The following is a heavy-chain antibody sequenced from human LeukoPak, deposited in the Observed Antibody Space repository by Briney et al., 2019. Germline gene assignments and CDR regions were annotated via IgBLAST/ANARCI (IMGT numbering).Heavy chain of an antibody. CDR1: GFTVSSTY. D-gene: IGHD6-13*01. V-gene: IGHV4-34*01. Sequence: GSLRLSCAASGFTVSSTYMSWVRQPPGKGLEWIGEINHSGSTNYNPSLKSRVTISVDTSKNQFSLKLSSVTAEDTAVYYCARGDSSSWPPYAEYFQHWGQGTLVTVSS. CDR2: INHSGST. CDR3: ARGDSSSWPPYAEYFQH. J-gene: IGHJ1*01.